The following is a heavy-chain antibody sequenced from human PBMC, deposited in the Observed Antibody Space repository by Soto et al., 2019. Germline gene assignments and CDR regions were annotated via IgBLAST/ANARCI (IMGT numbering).Heavy chain of an antibody. CDR2: ISYDGSNK. CDR3: ARDGEQWLVHPNYFDY. CDR1: GFTFSSYA. Sequence: GGSLRLSCAASGFTFSSYAMHWVRQAPGKGLEWVAVISYDGSNKYYADSVKGRFTISRDNSKNTLYLQMNSLRAEDTAVYYCARDGEQWLVHPNYFDYWGQGTLVTVSS. D-gene: IGHD6-19*01. J-gene: IGHJ4*02. V-gene: IGHV3-30-3*01.